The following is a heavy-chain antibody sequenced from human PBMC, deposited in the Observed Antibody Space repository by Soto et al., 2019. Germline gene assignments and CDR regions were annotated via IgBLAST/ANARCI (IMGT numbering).Heavy chain of an antibody. CDR3: ARGVESNYYDSSGFDY. CDR1: GFTFSRYA. J-gene: IGHJ4*02. CDR2: ISYDGSNQ. D-gene: IGHD3-22*01. Sequence: ESGGGVVQPGRSLRLSCAASGFTFSRYAIHWVRQAPGKGLEWVTLISYDGSNQYYANSVKGRFTISRDNSKNTVSLQMNSLRDEDTAVYYCARGVESNYYDSSGFDYWGRGTLVTVSS. V-gene: IGHV3-30-3*01.